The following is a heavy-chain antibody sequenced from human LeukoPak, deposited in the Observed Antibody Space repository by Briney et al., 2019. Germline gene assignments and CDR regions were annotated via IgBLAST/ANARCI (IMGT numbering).Heavy chain of an antibody. CDR1: GGSISSYY. CDR2: IYYSGST. D-gene: IGHD6-13*01. CDR3: TGGYWAAAGDY. Sequence: SETLSLTCTVSGGSISSYYWSWIRQPPGKGLEWIGYIYYSGSTNYNPSLKSRVTISIDTSKNQFSLKLSSVTAADTAVYYCTGGYWAAAGDYWGQGTLVTVSS. V-gene: IGHV4-59*01. J-gene: IGHJ4*02.